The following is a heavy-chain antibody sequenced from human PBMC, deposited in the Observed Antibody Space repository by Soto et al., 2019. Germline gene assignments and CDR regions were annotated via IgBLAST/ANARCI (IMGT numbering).Heavy chain of an antibody. Sequence: SETLSLTCTFSSCSLTDEGHFWTWIRQHPGKGLEWIGSIFYSGTTFYSPSLGSRVTISVDTSKNQFSLSLRSLTAADTAVYYCARIRLGGLAFWGQGSLVTVSS. V-gene: IGHV4-31*03. CDR2: IFYSGTT. J-gene: IGHJ4*02. CDR3: ARIRLGGLAF. CDR1: SCSLTDEGHF. D-gene: IGHD7-27*01.